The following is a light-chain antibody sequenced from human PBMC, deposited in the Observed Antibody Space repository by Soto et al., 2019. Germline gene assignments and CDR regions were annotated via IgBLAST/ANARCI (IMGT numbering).Light chain of an antibody. J-gene: IGLJ2*01. CDR1: SGDIGYYNF. CDR2: EVS. CDR3: SSYTNSSTLV. V-gene: IGLV2-14*01. Sequence: QSALTQPASVSGSPGQSITISCTGTSGDIGYYNFVSWYQQHPGKAPKLMIYEVSNRPSGVSNRFSGSTSGNTASLTISGLQAEDEADYCCSSYTNSSTLVFGGGTQLTVL.